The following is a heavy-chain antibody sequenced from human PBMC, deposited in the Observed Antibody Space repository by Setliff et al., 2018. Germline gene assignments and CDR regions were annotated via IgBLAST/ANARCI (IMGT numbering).Heavy chain of an antibody. CDR3: ARGNDRFDSSSDYSGYYYMDV. CDR2: IWYDGNNK. D-gene: IGHD3-22*01. CDR1: GFTFKNYG. V-gene: IGHV3-33*01. Sequence: GGSLRLSCVASGFTFKNYGMHWVCQAPGKGLEWVAVIWYDGNNKDHADSVKGRFTISIDNSKNTLYLQMDSLRVEDTAVYYCARGNDRFDSSSDYSGYYYMDVWGKGTTVTVSS. J-gene: IGHJ6*03.